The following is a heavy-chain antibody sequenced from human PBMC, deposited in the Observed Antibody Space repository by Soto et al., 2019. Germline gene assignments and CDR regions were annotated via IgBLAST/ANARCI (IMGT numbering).Heavy chain of an antibody. V-gene: IGHV3-33*06. CDR2: IWYDGSKK. D-gene: IGHD2-21*02. CDR1: GFTFSTYG. Sequence: QVQLVESGGGVVQPGRSLRLSCAASGFTFSTYGIHWVRQAQGKGLEWLAVIWYDGSKKYYADSVQGRFTISRDNSKNTGYLQMNSLRAEDTAVYYCVKDHCGGDCYSNPYFDYWGQGTLVTVSS. CDR3: VKDHCGGDCYSNPYFDY. J-gene: IGHJ4*02.